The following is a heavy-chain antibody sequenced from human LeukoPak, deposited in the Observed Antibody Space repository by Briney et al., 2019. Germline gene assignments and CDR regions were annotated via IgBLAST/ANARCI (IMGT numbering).Heavy chain of an antibody. CDR2: ISGGGGST. J-gene: IGHJ4*02. D-gene: IGHD1-26*01. CDR1: GFTFTSYS. Sequence: GGSLRLSCAASGFTFTSYSMNRVRQAPGKERERVSTISGGGGSTYYADSVKGRFTISRDNSKNTLYLQVNSLRAEDTAVYYCAKGGKWDVTPFDYWGQGTLVTVSS. CDR3: AKGGKWDVTPFDY. V-gene: IGHV3-23*01.